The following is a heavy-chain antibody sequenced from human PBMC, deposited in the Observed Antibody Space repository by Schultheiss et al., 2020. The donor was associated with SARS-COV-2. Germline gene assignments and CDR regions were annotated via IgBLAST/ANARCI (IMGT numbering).Heavy chain of an antibody. CDR1: GFNFNSYG. J-gene: IGHJ4*02. V-gene: IGHV3-21*01. CDR2: ISSSGAYI. D-gene: IGHD5-18*01. CDR3: ARDLGGYSYGSYYFDY. Sequence: GGSLRLSCAASGFNFNSYGMYWVRQAPGKGLEWVSSISSSGAYIYYADSVRGRFTISRDNAKNSLYLHMNSLRAEDTAVYYCARDLGGYSYGSYYFDYWGQGTLVTVSS.